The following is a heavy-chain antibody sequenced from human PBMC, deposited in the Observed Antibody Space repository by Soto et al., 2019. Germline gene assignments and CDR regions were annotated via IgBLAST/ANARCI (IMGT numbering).Heavy chain of an antibody. D-gene: IGHD3-22*01. V-gene: IGHV4-59*12. CDR1: GGSISSYY. J-gene: IGHJ6*02. CDR2: IYYSGST. Sequence: SETLSLTCTVSGGSISSYYWSWIRQPPGKGLEWIGYIYYSGSTNYNPSLKSRVTISVDTSKNQFSLKLSSVTAADTAVYYCAKRSESSGYYSYYYYYGMDVWGQGTTVTVSS. CDR3: AKRSESSGYYSYYYYYGMDV.